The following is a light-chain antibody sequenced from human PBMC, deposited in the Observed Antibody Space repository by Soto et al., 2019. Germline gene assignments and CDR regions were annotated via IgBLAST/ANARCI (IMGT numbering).Light chain of an antibody. CDR3: QQSGSSSYT. J-gene: IGKJ2*01. Sequence: IGLTQSPATLSLSPGERATLSCRASQSVSSAYLAWSQQIPGQAPRLLIYGASIKATSIPDRFSGRGSGTDFSLTVSGLEPEDYAVYYCQQSGSSSYTFGQGTKLDIK. V-gene: IGKV3-20*01. CDR1: QSVSSAY. CDR2: GAS.